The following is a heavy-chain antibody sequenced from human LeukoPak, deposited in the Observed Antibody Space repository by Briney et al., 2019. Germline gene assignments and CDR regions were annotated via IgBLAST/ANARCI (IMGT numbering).Heavy chain of an antibody. V-gene: IGHV4-34*01. CDR2: INHSGST. Sequence: SETLSLTCAVYGGSFSGYYWSWIRQPPGKGLEWIGEINHSGSTNYNPSLKSRVTMSVDTSKNQFALNLSSVTAADTAVYYCARGRTPLYYYGSGSFYDYWGQGTLVTVSS. CDR1: GGSFSGYY. CDR3: ARGRTPLYYYGSGSFYDY. D-gene: IGHD3-10*01. J-gene: IGHJ4*02.